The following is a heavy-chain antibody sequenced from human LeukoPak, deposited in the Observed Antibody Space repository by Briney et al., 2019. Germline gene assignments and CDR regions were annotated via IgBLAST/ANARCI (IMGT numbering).Heavy chain of an antibody. J-gene: IGHJ4*02. V-gene: IGHV3-21*01. CDR2: ISSSSSYI. Sequence: GGSLRLSCAASGFTFSSYSMNWVRQAPGTGLEWVSSISSSSSYIYYADSVKGRFTISRDNAKNSLYLQMNSLRAEDTAVYYCARAPYSGYDPFDYWGQGTLVTVSS. CDR3: ARAPYSGYDPFDY. CDR1: GFTFSSYS. D-gene: IGHD5-12*01.